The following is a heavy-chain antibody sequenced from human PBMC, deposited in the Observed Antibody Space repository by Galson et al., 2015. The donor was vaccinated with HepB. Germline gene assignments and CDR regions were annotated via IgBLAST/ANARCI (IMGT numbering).Heavy chain of an antibody. J-gene: IGHJ3*02. CDR2: IWYDGSNE. CDR3: AKERIVYSSCWYRIADACDN. CDR1: GFIFSNYG. V-gene: IGHV3-33*03. D-gene: IGHD6-19*01. Sequence: SLRLSCAASGFIFSNYGMHWVRQAPGKGLEWVALIWYDGSNEYYIDSVRGRFTISRDNSKNTLFLQMNSLRAEDTAVYYCAKERIVYSSCWYRIADACDNCGPGPMVTGS.